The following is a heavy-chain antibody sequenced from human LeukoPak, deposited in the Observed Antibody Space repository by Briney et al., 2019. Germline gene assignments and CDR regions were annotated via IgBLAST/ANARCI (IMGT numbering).Heavy chain of an antibody. V-gene: IGHV4-59*01. CDR3: ARAGPLFGSRVRPARATVFDY. D-gene: IGHD3-10*01. Sequence: PSETLSLTCTVSGGSISSFYWSWIRQPPGKGLEWSGYIDYSGSTKYNPSLKSRVTISLDTSKNQFSLKLSSVTAADTAVYYCARAGPLFGSRVRPARATVFDYWGQGTLVTVSS. CDR2: IDYSGST. J-gene: IGHJ4*02. CDR1: GGSISSFY.